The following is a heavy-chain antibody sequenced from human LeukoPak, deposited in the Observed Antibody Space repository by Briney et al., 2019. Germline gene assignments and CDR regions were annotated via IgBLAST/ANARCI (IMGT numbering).Heavy chain of an antibody. CDR2: IRSSIYGGTP. Sequence: GGSLRLSCTSSGFTFREFAVSCFRQAPGKGLEWIGFIRSSIYGGTPKAAASVKGRFIFSRDDSKGVAYLRMNSLKTDDTAVYYCSREWGNGNDLRPDSWGQGTLVTVSS. D-gene: IGHD1-1*01. J-gene: IGHJ4*02. CDR3: SREWGNGNDLRPDS. V-gene: IGHV3-49*03. CDR1: GFTFREFA.